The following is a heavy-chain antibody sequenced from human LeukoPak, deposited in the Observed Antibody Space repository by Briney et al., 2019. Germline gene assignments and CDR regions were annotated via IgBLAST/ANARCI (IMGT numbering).Heavy chain of an antibody. J-gene: IGHJ4*02. CDR1: GFTVSSNY. CDR3: ARESHRLNPVSWGYFDY. Sequence: GGSLRLSCAASGFTVSSNYMSWVRQAPGKGLEWVSVIYSGGSTYYADSAKGRFTISRDNSKNTLYLQMNSLRAEDTAVYYCARESHRLNPVSWGYFDYWGQGTLVTVSS. CDR2: IYSGGST. D-gene: IGHD1-26*01. V-gene: IGHV3-53*01.